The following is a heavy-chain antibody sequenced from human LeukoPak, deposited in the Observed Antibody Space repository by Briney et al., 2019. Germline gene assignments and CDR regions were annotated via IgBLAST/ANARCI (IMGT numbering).Heavy chain of an antibody. CDR1: GGSINDVNHY. Sequence: SETLSLTCTVSGGSINDVNHYWGWIRQPPGKGLQWVASIYRANTFYSPSLKSRLTISVDTSKNQISLKLSSVTAADTAVYYCARVGVVVVADAFDIWGQGTMVTVSS. D-gene: IGHD2-15*01. V-gene: IGHV4-39*07. CDR2: IYRANT. CDR3: ARVGVVVVADAFDI. J-gene: IGHJ3*02.